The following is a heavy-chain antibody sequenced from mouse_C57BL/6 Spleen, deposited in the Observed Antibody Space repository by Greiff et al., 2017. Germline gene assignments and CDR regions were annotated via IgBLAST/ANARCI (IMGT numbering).Heavy chain of an antibody. CDR2: IYPGNSDT. CDR1: GYTFTSYW. V-gene: IGHV1-5*01. Sequence: VQLQQSGTVLARPGASVKMSCKTSGYTFTSYWMHWVKQRPGQGLEWIGAIYPGNSDTSYNQKFKGKAKLTAVTSASTAYMELRSLTNEDSAVYYCTRITTVVDYAMDYWGQGTSVTVSS. CDR3: TRITTVVDYAMDY. J-gene: IGHJ4*01. D-gene: IGHD1-1*01.